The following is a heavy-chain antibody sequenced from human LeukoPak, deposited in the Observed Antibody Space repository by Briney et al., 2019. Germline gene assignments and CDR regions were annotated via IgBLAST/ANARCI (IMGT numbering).Heavy chain of an antibody. CDR2: IYTSGST. CDR1: GGSISSGSYY. D-gene: IGHD3-10*01. V-gene: IGHV4-61*09. Sequence: PSQTLSLTCTVSGGSISSGSYYWSWIRQPAGKGLEWIGHIYTSGSTNYNPSLKSRVTISVDTSKNQFSLKLSSVTAADTAVYYCARDLYTSGSGSYYNNWFDPWGQGTLVTVSS. CDR3: ARDLYTSGSGSYYNNWFDP. J-gene: IGHJ5*02.